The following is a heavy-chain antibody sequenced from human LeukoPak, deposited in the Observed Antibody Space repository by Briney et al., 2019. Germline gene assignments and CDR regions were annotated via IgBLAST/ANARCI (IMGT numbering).Heavy chain of an antibody. CDR2: IYYSGST. V-gene: IGHV4-61*01. D-gene: IGHD3-22*01. CDR3: ARAMGSYYYDSSGYYY. CDR1: GYSISSAYY. J-gene: IGHJ4*02. Sequence: SETLSLTCTVSGYSISSAYYWGWIRQPPGKGLEWIGYIYYSGSTNYNPSLKSRVTISVDTSKNQFSLKLSSVTAADTAVYYCARAMGSYYYDSSGYYYWGQGTLVTVSS.